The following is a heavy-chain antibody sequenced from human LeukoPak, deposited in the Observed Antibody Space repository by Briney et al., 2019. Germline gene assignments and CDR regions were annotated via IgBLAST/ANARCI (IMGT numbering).Heavy chain of an antibody. CDR1: GGSISSYY. CDR2: IYYSGST. CDR3: ARDQGSFLTYGSKNYAFDI. V-gene: IGHV4-59*01. D-gene: IGHD3-10*01. J-gene: IGHJ3*02. Sequence: SETLSLTCTVSGGSISSYYWSWIRQPPGKGLEWIGHIYYSGSTNYNPSLKSRVTISVDRSKNQFSLRLTSVTAADTAVYYCARDQGSFLTYGSKNYAFDIWGQGTMVTVSS.